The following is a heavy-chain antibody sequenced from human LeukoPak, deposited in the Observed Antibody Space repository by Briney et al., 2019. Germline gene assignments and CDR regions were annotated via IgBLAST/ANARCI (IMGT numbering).Heavy chain of an antibody. J-gene: IGHJ5*02. D-gene: IGHD4-17*01. CDR2: IYYSGST. V-gene: IGHV4-59*08. CDR1: GGSISTYY. CDR3: ARHGYGDYVLWFDP. Sequence: SETLSLTCTVSGGSISTYYWSCIRQPPGKGVEWIGYIYYSGSTNYNPSLKSRVTISVDTSKNQFSLKLSSVTAADTAVYYCARHGYGDYVLWFDPWGQGTLVTVSS.